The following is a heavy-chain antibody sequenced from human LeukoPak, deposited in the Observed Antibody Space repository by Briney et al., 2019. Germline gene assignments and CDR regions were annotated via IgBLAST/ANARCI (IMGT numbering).Heavy chain of an antibody. D-gene: IGHD4-17*01. V-gene: IGHV1-3*01. CDR2: INAGNGNT. CDR1: GYTFTNYA. J-gene: IGHJ4*02. CDR3: ARVLNGDHFDY. Sequence: ASVKVSCKASGYTFTNYAMHWVRQAPGQRLEWMGWINAGNGNTKYSQKFQGRVTITRDTSASTAYMELSSLRSEDTAVYYCARVLNGDHFDYWGQGTLVTVSS.